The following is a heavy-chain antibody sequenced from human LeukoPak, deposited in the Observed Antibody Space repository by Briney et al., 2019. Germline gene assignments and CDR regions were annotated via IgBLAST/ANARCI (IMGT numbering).Heavy chain of an antibody. Sequence: GGSLRLSCAASGFTFSSYAMSWVRQAPGKGLEWVSAISGSGGSTYYADSVKGRFTISRDNSKNTLYLQMNSLRAEDTAVYYCAKDRSPTIQEGLNAFDIWGQGTMVTVSS. V-gene: IGHV3-23*01. CDR1: GFTFSSYA. CDR3: AKDRSPTIQEGLNAFDI. D-gene: IGHD5-12*01. J-gene: IGHJ3*02. CDR2: ISGSGGST.